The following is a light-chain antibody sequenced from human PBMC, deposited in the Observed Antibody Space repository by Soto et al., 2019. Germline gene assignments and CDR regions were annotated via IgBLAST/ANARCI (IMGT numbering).Light chain of an antibody. J-gene: IGLJ1*01. CDR1: SSNIGNNA. CDR3: AARDDSLNGYV. V-gene: IGLV1-36*01. Sequence: QSVVTQPPSVSEAPRQRVTISCSGSSSNIGNNAVNWYQQLPGKAPKLLIYYDDLLPSGVSDRFSGSKSGTSASLAISGLQSEDEADYYCAARDDSLNGYVFGSGTKLTVL. CDR2: YDD.